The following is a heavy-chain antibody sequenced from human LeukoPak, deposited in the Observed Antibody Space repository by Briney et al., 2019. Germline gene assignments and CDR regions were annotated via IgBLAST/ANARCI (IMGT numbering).Heavy chain of an antibody. CDR2: FGISGTI. Sequence: PGGSLRLSCAVSGFTVKTYDMHWVRQAPGEGQEWIAYFGISGTIYYADSGRGRFTISRDNAKNSLFLQMNSLRVDDTAIYYCAGFGVYPYWGQGTPVTVSS. J-gene: IGHJ4*02. CDR1: GFTVKTYD. V-gene: IGHV3-48*03. D-gene: IGHD5/OR15-5a*01. CDR3: AGFGVYPY.